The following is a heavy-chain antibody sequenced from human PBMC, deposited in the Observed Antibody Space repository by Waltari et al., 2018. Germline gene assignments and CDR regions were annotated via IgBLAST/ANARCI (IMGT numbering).Heavy chain of an antibody. V-gene: IGHV3-7*01. CDR3: ARDVEGVLDF. Sequence: EVQLVESGGGLVQPGGFLRLSCAASGFTFSSYWMGWVRQAPGKGPEWVANINRDGRDKNYVDSVKGRFTVSRDNTKNSLSLQMDSLRVEDTAVYFCARDVEGVLDFWGQGTLVTVSS. CDR2: INRDGRDK. D-gene: IGHD3-10*01. J-gene: IGHJ4*02. CDR1: GFTFSSYW.